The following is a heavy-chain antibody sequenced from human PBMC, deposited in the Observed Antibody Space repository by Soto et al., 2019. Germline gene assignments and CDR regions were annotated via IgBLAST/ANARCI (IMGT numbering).Heavy chain of an antibody. CDR1: GGSFSGYY. V-gene: IGHV4-34*01. D-gene: IGHD6-13*01. Sequence: SETLSLTCAVYGGSFSGYYWSWIRQPPGKGLEWIGEINHSGSTNYNPSLKSRVTISVDTSKNQFSLKLSSVTAADTAVYYCASSLIAAAGEVSLVRYFDYWGQGTLVTVSS. CDR2: INHSGST. J-gene: IGHJ4*02. CDR3: ASSLIAAAGEVSLVRYFDY.